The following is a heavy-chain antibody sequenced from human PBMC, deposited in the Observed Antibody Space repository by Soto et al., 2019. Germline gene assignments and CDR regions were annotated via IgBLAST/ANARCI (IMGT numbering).Heavy chain of an antibody. V-gene: IGHV1-24*01. J-gene: IGHJ1*01. Sequence: GASVKVSCKVSGYTLTELSMHWVRQAPGKGLEWMGGFDPEDGETIYAQKFQGRVTMTEDTSTDTAYMELSSLRSEDTAVYYCATGCSGCRCYSGLQHWGQGTLVTVSS. CDR1: GYTLTELS. CDR3: ATGCSGCRCYSGLQH. D-gene: IGHD2-15*01. CDR2: FDPEDGET.